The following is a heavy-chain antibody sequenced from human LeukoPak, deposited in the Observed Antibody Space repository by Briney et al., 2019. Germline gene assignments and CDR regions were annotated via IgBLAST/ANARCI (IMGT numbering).Heavy chain of an antibody. V-gene: IGHV1-8*01. CDR2: MNPNSGNT. CDR1: GYTFTSYD. D-gene: IGHD3-22*01. Sequence: ASVKVSCKASGYTFTSYDINWVRQATGQGLEWMGWMNPNSGNTGYAQKFQGRVTMTRNTSISTAYMELSSLRSEDTAVYYCARAPWDYYDSSDYYDGYYFDYWGQGTLVTVSS. J-gene: IGHJ4*02. CDR3: ARAPWDYYDSSDYYDGYYFDY.